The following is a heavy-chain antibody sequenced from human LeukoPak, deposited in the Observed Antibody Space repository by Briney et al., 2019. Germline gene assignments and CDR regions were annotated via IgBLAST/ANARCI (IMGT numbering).Heavy chain of an antibody. D-gene: IGHD3-10*01. CDR3: AKVKDGSGSYSDAFDI. CDR2: ISYDGSNK. V-gene: IGHV3-30*18. CDR1: GFTFSSCA. Sequence: GRSLRLSCAASGFTFSSCAMHWVRQAPGKGLEWVAVISYDGSNKYYADSVKGRFTISRDNSKNTLYLQMNSLRAEDTAVYYCAKVKDGSGSYSDAFDIWGQGTMVTVSS. J-gene: IGHJ3*02.